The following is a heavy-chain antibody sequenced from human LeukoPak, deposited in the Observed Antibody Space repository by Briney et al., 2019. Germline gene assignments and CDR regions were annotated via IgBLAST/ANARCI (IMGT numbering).Heavy chain of an antibody. V-gene: IGHV3-48*03. CDR3: ARADPAIFFGETYAHAFDM. CDR1: GFRFSSYE. Sequence: GGSLRLSCAASGFRFSSYEMNWVRQAPGKGLEWVSYISSGGSTIYYADSVKGRFTISRDNAKDSLYLQMDSLRADDTAVYYCARADPAIFFGETYAHAFDMWGQGRMVTVSS. D-gene: IGHD3-3*01. CDR2: ISSGGSTI. J-gene: IGHJ3*02.